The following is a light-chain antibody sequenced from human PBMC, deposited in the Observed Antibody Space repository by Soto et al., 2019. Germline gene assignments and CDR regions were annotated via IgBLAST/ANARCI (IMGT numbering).Light chain of an antibody. V-gene: IGKV3-15*01. Sequence: TQPPATVSVSAGEGATLSCRASQNVGSNLAWYQQRSGQSPRLLIYDVSIRATGVPARFSGTGSETDFTLTISGPQSEDSAVYFCQQYNNWPFSFGQGTRLEVK. J-gene: IGKJ5*01. CDR2: DVS. CDR3: QQYNNWPFS. CDR1: QNVGSN.